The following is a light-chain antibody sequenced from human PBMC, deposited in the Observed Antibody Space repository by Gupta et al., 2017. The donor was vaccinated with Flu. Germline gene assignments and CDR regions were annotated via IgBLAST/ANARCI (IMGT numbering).Light chain of an antibody. V-gene: IGKV1-12*01. CDR2: AAS. Sequence: DIQITQSPSSVSASVGDRVTITRRASQDISSRLVWYQQKPGKAPKLLIYAASRLQSGVPSRFSGSGSGTEYSLAISSLQSEDYATYYCQQDNSCPLTFGGGTKVEIK. J-gene: IGKJ4*01. CDR3: QQDNSCPLT. CDR1: QDISSR.